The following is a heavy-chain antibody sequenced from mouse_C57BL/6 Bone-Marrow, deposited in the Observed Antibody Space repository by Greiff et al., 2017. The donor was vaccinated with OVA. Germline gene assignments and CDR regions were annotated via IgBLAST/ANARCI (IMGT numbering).Heavy chain of an antibody. CDR2: IDPENGDT. J-gene: IGHJ4*01. CDR1: GFNIKDDY. D-gene: IGHD1-1*01. CDR3: TTDITTVVATYYAMDY. V-gene: IGHV14-4*01. Sequence: EVKLQESGAELVRPGASVKLSCTASGFNIKDDYMHWVKQRPEQGLEWIGWIDPENGDTEYASKFQGKATITADTSSNTAYLQLSSLTSEDTAVYYCTTDITTVVATYYAMDYWGQGTSVTVSS.